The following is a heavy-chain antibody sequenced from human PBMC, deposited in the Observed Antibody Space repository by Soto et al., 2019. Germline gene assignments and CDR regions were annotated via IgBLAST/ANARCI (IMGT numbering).Heavy chain of an antibody. CDR1: GFTFSTYA. J-gene: IGHJ4*02. D-gene: IGHD6-13*01. CDR2: IIHSGDST. Sequence: EVQLLESGGGLVQPGGSLRLSCAASGFTFSTYAMSWVRQAPGKGLEWVSKIIHSGDSTYYADSVKGRFTISRDNSKTTVYLQQTRLRAEDTAVYNCATGQQLGYWGQGTLVTVAS. V-gene: IGHV3-23*01. CDR3: ATGQQLGY.